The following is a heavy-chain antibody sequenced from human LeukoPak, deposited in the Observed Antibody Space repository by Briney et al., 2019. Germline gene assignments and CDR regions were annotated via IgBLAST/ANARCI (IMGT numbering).Heavy chain of an antibody. CDR2: IRSKAYGGTT. D-gene: IGHD3-16*01. CDR3: TRVGGARFDP. J-gene: IGHJ5*02. V-gene: IGHV3-49*03. CDR1: GFTFGDYA. Sequence: GGSLRLSCTASGFTFGDYAMSWFRQAPGKGLEGVGFIRSKAYGGTTEYAASVKGRFTISRDYSKSIAYLQMNSLKTEDTAVYYCTRVGGARFDPWGQETLVTVSS.